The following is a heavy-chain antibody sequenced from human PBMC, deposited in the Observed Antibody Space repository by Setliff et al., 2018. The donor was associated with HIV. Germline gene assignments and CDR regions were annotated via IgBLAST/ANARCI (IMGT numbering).Heavy chain of an antibody. Sequence: ASVKVSCKASGGTFNNYAISWVRQAPGQGLEWMGGIIPILGTTNYAQKVQGRVKFSADESTGTAYMDLTRLRVDDTAIYYCARGTWMQARWWFDSWGQGTQGTVSA. V-gene: IGHV1-69*13. CDR3: ARGTWMQARWWFDS. CDR1: GGTFNNYA. CDR2: IIPILGTT. J-gene: IGHJ5*01. D-gene: IGHD5-18*01.